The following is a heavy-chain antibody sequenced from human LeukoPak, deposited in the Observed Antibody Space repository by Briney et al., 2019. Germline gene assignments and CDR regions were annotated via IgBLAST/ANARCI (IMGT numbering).Heavy chain of an antibody. J-gene: IGHJ3*02. CDR2: VDPEDGET. D-gene: IGHD3-10*01. CDR3: ARDEARGDAFDI. Sequence: GASVKVSCKASGYTFTDYYMHWVQQAPGKGLEWMGRVDPEDGETIYAQKFQGRVTMTEGTSTDTAYMELSSLRSEDTAVYYCARDEARGDAFDIWGQGTMVTVSS. CDR1: GYTFTDYY. V-gene: IGHV1-69-2*01.